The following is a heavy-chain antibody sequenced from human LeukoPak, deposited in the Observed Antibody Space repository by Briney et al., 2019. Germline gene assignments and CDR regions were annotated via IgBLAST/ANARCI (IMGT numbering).Heavy chain of an antibody. CDR3: ARDGTGGGYYYYFDY. Sequence: SVKVSCKASGDTFSSYTISWVRQAPGQGLEWMGRIIPILGIANYAQKFQGRVTITADKSTSTAYMELSSLRSEDTAVYYCARDGTGGGYYYYFDYWGQGTLVTVSS. J-gene: IGHJ4*02. CDR2: IIPILGIA. V-gene: IGHV1-69*04. D-gene: IGHD3-22*01. CDR1: GDTFSSYT.